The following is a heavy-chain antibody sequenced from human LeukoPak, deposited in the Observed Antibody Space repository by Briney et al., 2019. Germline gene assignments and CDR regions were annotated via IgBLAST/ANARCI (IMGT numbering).Heavy chain of an antibody. CDR1: GFTFSSYS. J-gene: IGHJ2*01. V-gene: IGHV3-74*01. Sequence: GGSLRLSCAASGFTFSSYSMNWVRHAPGKGLVWVSRINSDGSTTSYADSVKGRFTISSDNAKNTLYLQMNSLRVEDTAVYYCARGPPWYFDLWGRGTLVTVSS. CDR3: ARGPPWYFDL. CDR2: INSDGSTT. D-gene: IGHD6-25*01.